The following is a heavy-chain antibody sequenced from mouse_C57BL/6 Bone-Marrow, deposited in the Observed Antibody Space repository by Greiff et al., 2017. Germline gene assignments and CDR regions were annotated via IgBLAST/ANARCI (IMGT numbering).Heavy chain of an antibody. J-gene: IGHJ2*01. CDR1: GYTFTSYG. V-gene: IGHV1-81*01. CDR2: IYPRSGNT. D-gene: IGHD1-1*01. Sequence: QVQLQQSGAELARPGASVKLSCKASGYTFTSYGISWVKQRTGQGLEWIGEIYPRSGNTYYNEKFKGKATLTADKSSSTAYMELRSLTSEDSAVYFCARGPIYYYGRRRYFDYWGQGTTLTVSS. CDR3: ARGPIYYYGRRRYFDY.